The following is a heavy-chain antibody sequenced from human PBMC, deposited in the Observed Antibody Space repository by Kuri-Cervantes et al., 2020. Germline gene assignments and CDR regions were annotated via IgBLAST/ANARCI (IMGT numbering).Heavy chain of an antibody. V-gene: IGHV7-4-1*02. D-gene: IGHD1-26*01. Sequence: ASVKVSCKTSGYTFTSYAMHWVRQAPGQGLEWMGWINTNTGNPTYAQGFTGRFVFSLDTSASTAYLQISSLKAEDTAVYYCAGGSYYYYYYGMDVWGQGTTVTVSS. CDR1: GYTFTSYA. CDR2: INTNTGNP. CDR3: AGGSYYYYYYGMDV. J-gene: IGHJ6*02.